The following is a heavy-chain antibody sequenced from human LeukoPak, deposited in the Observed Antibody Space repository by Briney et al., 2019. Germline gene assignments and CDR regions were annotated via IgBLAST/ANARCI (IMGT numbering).Heavy chain of an antibody. V-gene: IGHV4-38-2*02. CDR1: GYSLTNGYY. J-gene: IGHJ6*03. Sequence: SETLSLTCTVSGYSLTNGYYWVWIRQPPGKGLEWIGAVYHSGSTYYNPSLRSRVAISVDTSKNQFSLKLSSVTAADTAVYFCARSGPYYYHYLDVWGKGTTVTVSS. CDR2: VYHSGST. D-gene: IGHD3-10*01. CDR3: ARSGPYYYHYLDV.